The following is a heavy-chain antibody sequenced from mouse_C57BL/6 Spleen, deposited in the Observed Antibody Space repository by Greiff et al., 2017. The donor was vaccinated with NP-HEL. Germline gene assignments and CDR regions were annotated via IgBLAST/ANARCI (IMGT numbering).Heavy chain of an antibody. J-gene: IGHJ1*03. CDR1: GFTFSSYA. CDR2: ISSGGDYI. Sequence: EVQLVESGEGLVKPGGSLKLSCAASGFTFSSYAMSWVRQTPEKRLEWVAYISSGGDYIYYADTVKGRFTISRDNARNTLYLQMSSLKSEDTAMYYCTRGLAIYDGYRGYFDVWGTGTTVTVSS. V-gene: IGHV5-9-1*02. D-gene: IGHD2-3*01. CDR3: TRGLAIYDGYRGYFDV.